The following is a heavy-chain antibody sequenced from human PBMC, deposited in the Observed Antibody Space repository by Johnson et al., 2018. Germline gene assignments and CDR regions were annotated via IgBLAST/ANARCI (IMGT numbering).Heavy chain of an antibody. Sequence: EVQLVQSGGGLVQPGGSLRLSCAASGFTFSSYSMNWVRQAPGKGLEWVSYISRSSSTIYYADSVKGRFTISKDNAKNSLYLQMNRLGGEDTAVYYCARGTSGSDLGYFQHWGQGTLVTDSS. V-gene: IGHV3-48*01. CDR1: GFTFSSYS. CDR2: ISRSSSTI. CDR3: ARGTSGSDLGYFQH. J-gene: IGHJ1*01. D-gene: IGHD1-26*01.